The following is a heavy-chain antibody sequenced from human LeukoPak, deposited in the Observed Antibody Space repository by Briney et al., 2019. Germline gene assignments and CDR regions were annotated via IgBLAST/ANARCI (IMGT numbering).Heavy chain of an antibody. V-gene: IGHV3-7*01. CDR1: GFTFSSYW. D-gene: IGHD6-13*01. Sequence: GGSLRLSCAASGFTFSSYWMSWVRQAPGKGLEWVANIKQDGSEKYYVDSVKGRFTISRDNAKNSLYLQMNSLRAEDTAVYYCARMGYSSSWYWGDYYYYYMDVWGKGTTVTVSS. J-gene: IGHJ6*03. CDR3: ARMGYSSSWYWGDYYYYYMDV. CDR2: IKQDGSEK.